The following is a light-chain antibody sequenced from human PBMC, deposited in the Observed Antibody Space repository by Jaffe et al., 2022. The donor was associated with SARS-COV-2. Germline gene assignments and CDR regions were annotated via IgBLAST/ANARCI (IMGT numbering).Light chain of an antibody. CDR3: MQALQTPWT. CDR2: LGS. V-gene: IGKV2-28*01. Sequence: DIVMTQSPLSLPVTPGEPASISCRSSQSLLHSNGYDYLDWYLQKPGQSPQLLISLGSNRASGVPDRFSGSGSGTDFTLKISRMEAEDVGVYYCMQALQTPWTFGQGTKVEIK. CDR1: QSLLHSNGYDY. J-gene: IGKJ1*01.